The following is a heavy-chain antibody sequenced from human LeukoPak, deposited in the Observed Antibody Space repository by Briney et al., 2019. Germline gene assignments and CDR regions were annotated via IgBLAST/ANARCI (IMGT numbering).Heavy chain of an antibody. V-gene: IGHV4-34*01. CDR3: AREFYYDYSGYYYRYSFYGMDV. D-gene: IGHD3-22*01. Sequence: SETLSLTCAVYGGSPSGHYWGWIRQPPGKGLEWIGEINHSGSTHYIPSLKSRITISVDTSKSQFSLKLSSVTAADAAVYYCAREFYYDYSGYYYRYSFYGMDVWGQGTTVTVSS. CDR1: GGSPSGHY. CDR2: INHSGST. J-gene: IGHJ6*02.